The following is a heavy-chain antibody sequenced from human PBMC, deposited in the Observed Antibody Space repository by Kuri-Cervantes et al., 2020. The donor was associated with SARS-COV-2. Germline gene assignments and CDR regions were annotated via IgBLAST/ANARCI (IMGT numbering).Heavy chain of an antibody. CDR1: GFTSSSYS. Sequence: GGSLRLSCAASGFTSSSYSMNWVRQAPGKGLEWVSSISSSSSYIYYADSVKGRFTISRDNAKNSLYLQMNSLRAEDTAVYYCARDLGAAAGTSSAFDYWGQGTLVTVSS. CDR2: ISSSSSYI. D-gene: IGHD6-13*01. J-gene: IGHJ4*02. V-gene: IGHV3-21*01. CDR3: ARDLGAAAGTSSAFDY.